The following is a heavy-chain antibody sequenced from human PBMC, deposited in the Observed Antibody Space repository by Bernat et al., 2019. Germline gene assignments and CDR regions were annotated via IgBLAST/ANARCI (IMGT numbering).Heavy chain of an antibody. CDR2: INPNSGGT. CDR1: GYTFSGYY. Sequence: QVQLVQSGAEVKKPGASVKVSCKASGYTFSGYYIHWVRQAPGQGLEWMGRINPNSGGTNYAQKFQGRVTMTRDTSISTAYMELSRLRSDDTAVYYCARWGIAARTGYYYYYMDVWGKGTTVTVSS. J-gene: IGHJ6*03. V-gene: IGHV1-2*06. D-gene: IGHD6-6*01. CDR3: ARWGIAARTGYYYYYMDV.